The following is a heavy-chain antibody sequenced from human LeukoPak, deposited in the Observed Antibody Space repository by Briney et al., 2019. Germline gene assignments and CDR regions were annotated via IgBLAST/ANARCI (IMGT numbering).Heavy chain of an antibody. CDR2: INSDGSST. CDR1: GFTFSSYW. CDR3: ARGYCTNGVCYVPDMDV. D-gene: IGHD2-8*01. Sequence: GGSLRLSCAASGFTFSSYWMHWVRQAPGKGLVWVSRINSDGSSTSYADSVKGRFTISRDNAKNTLYLQMNSLRAEDTAVYYCARGYCTNGVCYVPDMDVWGKGTTVTVSS. V-gene: IGHV3-74*01. J-gene: IGHJ6*03.